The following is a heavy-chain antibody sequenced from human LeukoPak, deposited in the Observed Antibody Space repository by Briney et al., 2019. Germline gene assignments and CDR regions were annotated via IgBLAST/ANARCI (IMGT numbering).Heavy chain of an antibody. Sequence: PSETLSLTCTVSGGSISGYYWIWIRQPPGKGLEWIGYIYYSGSTTYNPSLKSRLTISVDTSKNQFSLKLSSVTAADTAVYYCAGLLGYFYHYMDVWGKGTTVTVSS. J-gene: IGHJ6*03. CDR1: GGSISGYY. CDR3: AGLLGYFYHYMDV. V-gene: IGHV4-59*08. CDR2: IYYSGST.